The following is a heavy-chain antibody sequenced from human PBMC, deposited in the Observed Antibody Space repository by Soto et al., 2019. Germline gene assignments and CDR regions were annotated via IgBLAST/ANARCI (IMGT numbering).Heavy chain of an antibody. CDR1: GFRFNTNW. V-gene: IGHV3-7*01. Sequence: EVQLMESGGGLVQPGGSLRLSCAASGFRFNTNWMSWVRQAPGKGLEWVANIKHDGSERNHVDSVTGRFTISIDNAKSSLSLQMNSLRVEYTAVYYCAIELSWSGRDYWGQGTLVIVSP. CDR3: AIELSWSGRDY. CDR2: IKHDGSER. D-gene: IGHD3-10*01. J-gene: IGHJ4*02.